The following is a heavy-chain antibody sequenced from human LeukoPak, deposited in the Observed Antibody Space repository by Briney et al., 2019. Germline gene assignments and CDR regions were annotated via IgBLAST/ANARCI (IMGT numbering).Heavy chain of an antibody. D-gene: IGHD3-22*01. CDR1: GYTFTNYG. V-gene: IGHV1-18*01. Sequence: ASVKVSCKTSGYTFTNYGISWVRQAPGQGLEWMGRISADNGNTNYAQKLQGRVTMTTDTSTNTAYMELRSLRSDDTAVYYCARDLSSSYYYVFDYWGQGTLVTVSS. J-gene: IGHJ4*02. CDR2: ISADNGNT. CDR3: ARDLSSSYYYVFDY.